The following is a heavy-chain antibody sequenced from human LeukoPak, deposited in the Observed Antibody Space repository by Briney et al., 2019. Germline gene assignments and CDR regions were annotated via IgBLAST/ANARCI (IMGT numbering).Heavy chain of an antibody. V-gene: IGHV3-43*02. CDR2: ISGDGGST. D-gene: IGHD3-22*01. Sequence: GGSLRLSCAASGFTFDDYAMHWVRRAPGKGLEWVSLISGDGGSTYYADSVKGRFTISRDNSKNSLYLQMNSLRTEDTALYYCAKDSGYYDSSGYYPHYWGQGTLVTVSS. J-gene: IGHJ4*02. CDR3: AKDSGYYDSSGYYPHY. CDR1: GFTFDDYA.